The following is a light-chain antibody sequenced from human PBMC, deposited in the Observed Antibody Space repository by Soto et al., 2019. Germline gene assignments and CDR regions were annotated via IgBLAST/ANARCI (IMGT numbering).Light chain of an antibody. J-gene: IGLJ7*01. CDR1: SSDVGDYDF. CDR2: DVS. V-gene: IGLV2-11*01. CDR3: CSYAGGHTWV. Sequence: QSALTQPPSVSGSPGQSVTISCTGTSSDVGDYDFVSWYHQHPGKVPKVMIYDVSERPSGVPDRFSGSKSGNTASLTISGLQAEDEAVYYCCSYAGGHTWVFGGGTQLTVL.